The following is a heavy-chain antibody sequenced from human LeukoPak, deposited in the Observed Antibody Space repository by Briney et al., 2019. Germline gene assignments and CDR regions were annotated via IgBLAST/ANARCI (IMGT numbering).Heavy chain of an antibody. D-gene: IGHD1-26*01. CDR3: ARFGDSGSYFDY. Sequence: PGGSLRLSCAASGFTFSSYSMNWVRQAPGKGLEWISYISSISSPIYYADSVKGRFTVSRDNAKNSLYLQMNGLRDEDTAVYYCARFGDSGSYFDYWGQGTLVTVSS. V-gene: IGHV3-48*02. CDR2: ISSISSPI. J-gene: IGHJ4*02. CDR1: GFTFSSYS.